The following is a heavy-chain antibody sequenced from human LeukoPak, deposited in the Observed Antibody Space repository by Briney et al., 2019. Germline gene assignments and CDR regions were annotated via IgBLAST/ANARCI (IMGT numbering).Heavy chain of an antibody. D-gene: IGHD5-18*01. CDR3: AKDLYNGYLAQ. CDR2: IFYDGTTK. J-gene: IGHJ4*02. Sequence: GGSLRLSCAASKFTFSSYWMSWVRQAPGKGLEWAAIIFYDGTTKYYADSVKGRFTISRDNSKNTLYLQMSSLRVEDTAVYYCAKDLYNGYLAQWGQGTLVTVSS. CDR1: KFTFSSYW. V-gene: IGHV3-30*18.